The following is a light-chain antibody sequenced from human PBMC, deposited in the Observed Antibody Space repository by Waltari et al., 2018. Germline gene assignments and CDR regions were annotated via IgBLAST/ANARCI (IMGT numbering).Light chain of an antibody. CDR2: SNN. V-gene: IGLV1-44*01. CDR1: TSNIGDNT. CDR3: AAWDDSLNGVI. J-gene: IGLJ2*01. Sequence: QSVLPQPPSASGTPGQRVIISCSGSTSNIGDNTANWYQQLPGAAPKLLMHSNNQRPSGVPDRFSGSKSGTSASLAISGLQSEDEAAYYCAAWDDSLNGVIFGGGTKLTVL.